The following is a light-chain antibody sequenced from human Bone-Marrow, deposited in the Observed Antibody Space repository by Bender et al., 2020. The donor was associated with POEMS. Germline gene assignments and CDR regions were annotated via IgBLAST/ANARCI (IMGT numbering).Light chain of an antibody. V-gene: IGLV1-44*01. CDR3: AVWDDSLNGWV. J-gene: IGLJ3*02. CDR2: SSH. Sequence: QSVLTQPPSASGTPGQRVTISCSGGSSNIGAHAVNWYQHLPGTAPKLLIYSSHRRPSEVPDRFSGSRSGTSASLAISWLKSEDEADEYCAVWDDSLNGWVFGGGTTLTVL. CDR1: SSNIGAHA.